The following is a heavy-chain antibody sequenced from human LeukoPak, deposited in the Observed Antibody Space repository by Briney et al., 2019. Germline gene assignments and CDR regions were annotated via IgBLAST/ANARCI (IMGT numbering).Heavy chain of an antibody. Sequence: GGSLRLSCGASGFTVSTNYMSWVRQAPGKGLEWVSIIYSGGSTYYADSVKGRFTISRDNSKNTLYLQMNSLRAEDTAVYFCARESGDFWGQGTLVTVSS. CDR1: GFTVSTNY. CDR3: ARESGDF. CDR2: IYSGGST. J-gene: IGHJ4*02. V-gene: IGHV3-66*01.